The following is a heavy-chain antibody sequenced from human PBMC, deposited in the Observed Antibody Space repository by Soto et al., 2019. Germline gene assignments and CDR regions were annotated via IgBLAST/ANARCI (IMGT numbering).Heavy chain of an antibody. Sequence: ASVKVSCKASGYTFTSYAMHWVRQAPGQRLEWMGWINAGNGNTKYSQKFQGRVTITRDTSASTAYMELSSLRSEDTAVYYCARALRDILTGYYLPWFGPWGQGTLVTVSS. J-gene: IGHJ5*02. CDR3: ARALRDILTGYYLPWFGP. CDR2: INAGNGNT. D-gene: IGHD3-9*01. V-gene: IGHV1-3*01. CDR1: GYTFTSYA.